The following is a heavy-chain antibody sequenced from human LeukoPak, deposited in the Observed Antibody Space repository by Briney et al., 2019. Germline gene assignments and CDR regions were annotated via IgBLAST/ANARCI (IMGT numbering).Heavy chain of an antibody. D-gene: IGHD1-1*01. J-gene: IGHJ4*02. Sequence: SETLSLTCTVSGGSISSSSYYWGWIRQPPGKGLEWIGNIFYTGNTYYYNPSLKSRVTISVDTSKNQFYLRLSSVTAADTAVYYCARLPRVVVPTGFDYWGQGTLVTVSS. CDR3: ARLPRVVVPTGFDY. CDR2: IFYTGNTY. CDR1: GGSISSSSYY. V-gene: IGHV4-39*01.